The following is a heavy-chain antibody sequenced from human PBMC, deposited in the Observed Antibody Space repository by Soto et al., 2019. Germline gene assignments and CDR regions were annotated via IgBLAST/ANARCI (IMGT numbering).Heavy chain of an antibody. Sequence: GASVKVSCKASGYTFTYRYLHWVRQAPGQALEWMGWITPFNGNTNYAQKFQDRVTITRDRSMSTAYMELSSVTAADTAVYYCAREGNSGPYYYYGMDVWGQGTTVTVSS. CDR2: ITPFNGNT. V-gene: IGHV1-45*02. CDR3: AREGNSGPYYYYGMDV. CDR1: GYTFTYRY. J-gene: IGHJ6*02. D-gene: IGHD4-4*01.